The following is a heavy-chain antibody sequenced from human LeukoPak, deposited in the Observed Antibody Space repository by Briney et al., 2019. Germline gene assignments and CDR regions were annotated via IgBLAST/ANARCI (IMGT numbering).Heavy chain of an antibody. V-gene: IGHV4-59*01. CDR3: ARSRTVTTLNWFDP. Sequence: PSETLSLTCTVSGGSISSYYWIWIRQPPGKGLEWIGYIYYSGSTNYNPSLKSRVTISVDTSKNQFSLKLSSVTAADTAVYYCARSRTVTTLNWFDPWGQGTLVTVSS. CDR1: GGSISSYY. D-gene: IGHD1-14*01. CDR2: IYYSGST. J-gene: IGHJ5*02.